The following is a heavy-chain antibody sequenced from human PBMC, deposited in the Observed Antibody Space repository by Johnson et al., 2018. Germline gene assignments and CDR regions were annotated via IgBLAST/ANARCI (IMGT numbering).Heavy chain of an antibody. J-gene: IGHJ3*02. D-gene: IGHD7-27*01. V-gene: IGHV3-74*01. Sequence: VQLVESGGGVVQPGRSLRLSCAASGFTFSSYWMHWVRQAPGKGLVWVSRINSDGISTSYADSVKGRFTISRDNTKNTLYLQMNSLRAEDTAFYYCARELGSGAFDIWGQGTMVTVSS. CDR3: ARELGSGAFDI. CDR2: INSDGIST. CDR1: GFTFSSYW.